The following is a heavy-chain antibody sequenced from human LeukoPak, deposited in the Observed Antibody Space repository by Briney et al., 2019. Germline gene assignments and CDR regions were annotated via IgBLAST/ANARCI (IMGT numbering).Heavy chain of an antibody. V-gene: IGHV1-46*01. CDR2: INPSGGST. CDR1: GYTFTSYY. D-gene: IGHD3-16*01. Sequence: GASVKVSCKASGYTFTSYYMHWVRQAPGQGLEWMGIINPSGGSTSYAQKFQGRVTMTRDMSTSTVYMELSSLRSEDTAVYYCARFTPQGYGWGGYNRFDPWGQGTPVTVSS. J-gene: IGHJ5*02. CDR3: ARFTPQGYGWGGYNRFDP.